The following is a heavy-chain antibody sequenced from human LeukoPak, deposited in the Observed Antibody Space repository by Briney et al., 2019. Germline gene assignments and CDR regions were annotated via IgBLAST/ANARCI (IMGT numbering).Heavy chain of an antibody. V-gene: IGHV4-59*08. CDR3: ARLSYYYDSSGYYYPIFDY. J-gene: IGHJ4*02. CDR2: IYYSGST. D-gene: IGHD3-22*01. CDR1: RGSLSSYY. Sequence: SETLSLTCTVSRGSLSSYYWSCIPQPPGKKLESIGPIYYSGSTKYNPSLLRRANISLQKSTNKFSLKLRSVTSAPTAVHDCARLSYYYDSSGYYYPIFDYWGQGTLVTVSS.